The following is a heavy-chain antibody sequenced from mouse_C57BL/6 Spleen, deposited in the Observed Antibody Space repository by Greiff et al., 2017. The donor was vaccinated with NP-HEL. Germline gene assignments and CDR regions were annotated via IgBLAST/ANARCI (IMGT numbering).Heavy chain of an antibody. Sequence: EVQLQQSGAELVRPGASVKLSCTASGFNIKDDYMHWVKQRPEQGLEWIGWIDPENGDTEYASKFQGKATITADTSSNTAYLQLSSLTSEDTAVYYCTTFYYYGSSYRDYWGQGTTLTVSS. CDR3: TTFYYYGSSYRDY. J-gene: IGHJ2*01. CDR2: IDPENGDT. V-gene: IGHV14-4*01. D-gene: IGHD1-1*01. CDR1: GFNIKDDY.